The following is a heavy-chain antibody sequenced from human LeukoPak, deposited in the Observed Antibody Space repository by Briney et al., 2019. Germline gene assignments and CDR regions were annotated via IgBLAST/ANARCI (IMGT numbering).Heavy chain of an antibody. Sequence: SETLSLTCTVSGGSISSYYWSWIRQPPGKGLEWIGYIYYSGSTNYNPTLKSRVTISVDTSKNQFSLKLSSVAAADTAVYYCARVVVYYFDYWGQGTLVTVSS. D-gene: IGHD2-15*01. CDR1: GGSISSYY. CDR2: IYYSGST. CDR3: ARVVVYYFDY. V-gene: IGHV4-59*01. J-gene: IGHJ4*02.